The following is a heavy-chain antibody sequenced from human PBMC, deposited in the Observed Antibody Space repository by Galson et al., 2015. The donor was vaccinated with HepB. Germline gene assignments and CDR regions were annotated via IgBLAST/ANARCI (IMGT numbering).Heavy chain of an antibody. CDR3: ARGWRGSPVAFDI. CDR2: INPNSGGT. CDR1: GYTFTDYY. Sequence: SVKVSCKASGYTFTDYYMHWVRQAPGQGLEWMGWINPNSGGTNYGQKFQGRVTMTRDTSISTAYMELSRLRSDDTAVYYCARGWRGSPVAFDIWGQGTMVTVSS. J-gene: IGHJ3*02. D-gene: IGHD3-3*01. V-gene: IGHV1-2*02.